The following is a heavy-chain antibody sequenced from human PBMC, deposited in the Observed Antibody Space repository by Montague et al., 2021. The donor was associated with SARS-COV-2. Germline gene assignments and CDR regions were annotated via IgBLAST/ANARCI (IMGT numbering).Heavy chain of an antibody. Sequence: SLRLSCAASGFTFSSYAMHWVRQAPGKGLEWVALISYDGSNKYFADSVKGRFTISRANSKNTLYLQMNSLRAEDTAVYYCARDLSGSYAGWFDPWGQGTPVTVSS. CDR3: ARDLSGSYAGWFDP. CDR1: GFTFSSYA. CDR2: ISYDGSNK. D-gene: IGHD3-16*01. V-gene: IGHV3-30-3*01. J-gene: IGHJ5*02.